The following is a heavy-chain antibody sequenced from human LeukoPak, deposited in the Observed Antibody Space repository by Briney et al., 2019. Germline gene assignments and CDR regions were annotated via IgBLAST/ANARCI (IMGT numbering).Heavy chain of an antibody. J-gene: IGHJ4*02. D-gene: IGHD1-26*01. CDR2: IYYSGST. Sequence: TSETLSLTCTVSGGSISSYYWGWIRQPPGKGLEWIGSIYYSGSTYYNPSLKSRVTMSVDTSKNQFSLKLSSVTAADTAVYYCARAYKGGSGSYGGAYYFDYWGQGTLVTVSS. V-gene: IGHV4-39*07. CDR3: ARAYKGGSGSYGGAYYFDY. CDR1: GGSISSYY.